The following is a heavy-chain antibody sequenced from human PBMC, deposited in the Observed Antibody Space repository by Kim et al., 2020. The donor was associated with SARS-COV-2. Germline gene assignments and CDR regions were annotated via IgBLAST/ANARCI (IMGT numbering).Heavy chain of an antibody. D-gene: IGHD3-9*01. J-gene: IGHJ4*02. CDR1: GFTFSSYA. CDR2: ISGSGGST. V-gene: IGHV3-23*01. CDR3: AKVPDILTGYSSVDY. Sequence: GGSLRLSCAASGFTFSSYAMSWVRQAPGKGLEWVSAISGSGGSTYYADSVKGRFTISRDNSKNTLYLQMNSLRAEDTAVYYCAKVPDILTGYSSVDYWGQGTLVTVSS.